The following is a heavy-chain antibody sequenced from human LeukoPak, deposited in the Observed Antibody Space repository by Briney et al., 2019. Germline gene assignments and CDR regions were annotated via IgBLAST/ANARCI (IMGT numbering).Heavy chain of an antibody. CDR2: INHSGST. V-gene: IGHV4-34*01. CDR1: GGSFSGYY. CDR3: ARGRKPRGAFDI. Sequence: PSETLSLTCAVYGGSFSGYYWSGIRQPPGKGVEWIGEINHSGSTNYNPSLKSRVTISVDTSKNQFSLKLSSVAAEDTAVYYCARGRKPRGAFDIWGQGTMVTVSS. J-gene: IGHJ3*02.